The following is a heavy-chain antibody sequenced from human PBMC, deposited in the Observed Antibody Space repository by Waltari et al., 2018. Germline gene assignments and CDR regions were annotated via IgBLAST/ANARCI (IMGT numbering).Heavy chain of an antibody. CDR2: IYYSGST. CDR1: GGSISSYY. V-gene: IGHV4-59*01. CDR3: ARLLGGSSFWYYMDV. J-gene: IGHJ6*03. Sequence: QVQLQESGPGLVKPSETLSLTCTVSGGSISSYYWSWIRQPPGKGLEWIWYIYYSGSTNYNPSLKSRVTISVDTSKNQFSLKLSSVTAADTAVYYCARLLGGSSFWYYMDVWGKGTTVTVSS. D-gene: IGHD6-13*01.